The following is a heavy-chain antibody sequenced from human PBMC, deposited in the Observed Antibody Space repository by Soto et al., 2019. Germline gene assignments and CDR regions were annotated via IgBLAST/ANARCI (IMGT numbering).Heavy chain of an antibody. J-gene: IGHJ6*02. CDR3: ARATPPYYYDSSGYSYGMDV. D-gene: IGHD3-22*01. V-gene: IGHV3-66*01. Sequence: GGSLRLSCAGSGFTLSGYWMTWVRQAPGKGLERVSVIYSGGSTYYADSVKGRFTISRDNSKNTLYLQMNSLRAEDTAVYYCARATPPYYYDSSGYSYGMDVWGQGTTVTVSS. CDR1: GFTLSGYW. CDR2: IYSGGST.